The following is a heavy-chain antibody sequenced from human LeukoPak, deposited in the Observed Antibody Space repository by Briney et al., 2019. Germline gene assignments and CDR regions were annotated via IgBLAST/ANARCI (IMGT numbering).Heavy chain of an antibody. V-gene: IGHV3-15*01. CDR2: IKSKTDGGTT. D-gene: IGHD6-19*01. J-gene: IGHJ4*02. CDR3: TTRRYSSGWYYFDY. CDR1: RLTFSNAW. Sequence: GGSLRLSCAASRLTFSNAWMSWVRQAPGKGLEWVGRIKSKTDGGTTDYAAPVKGRFTISRDDSKNTLYLQMNSLKTEDTAVYYCTTRRYSSGWYYFDYWGQGTLVTVSS.